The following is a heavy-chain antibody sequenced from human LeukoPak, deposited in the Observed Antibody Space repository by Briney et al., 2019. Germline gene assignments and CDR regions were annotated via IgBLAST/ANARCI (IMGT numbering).Heavy chain of an antibody. J-gene: IGHJ4*02. CDR1: GFIFTSHD. D-gene: IGHD3-16*01. CDR3: ARDLYDMAQDN. V-gene: IGHV3-48*03. Sequence: GGSLRLSCAASGFIFTSHDMNWVRQAPGKGPEWVSYITTTSFTIYYADSVKGRFTISRDNAKNSLYLQMNSLRAEDTAVYYCARDLYDMAQDNWGQASLVSVSS. CDR2: ITTTSFTI.